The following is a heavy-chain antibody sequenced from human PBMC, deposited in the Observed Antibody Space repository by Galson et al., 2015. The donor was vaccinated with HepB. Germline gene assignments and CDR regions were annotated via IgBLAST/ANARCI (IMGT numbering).Heavy chain of an antibody. CDR1: GFTFDDYA. V-gene: IGHV3-9*01. D-gene: IGHD6-19*01. J-gene: IGHJ4*02. CDR2: ISWNSGSI. Sequence: SLRLSCAASGFTFDDYAMHWIRQAPGKGLEWVSGISWNSGSIGYADSVKGRFTISRDNAKNSLYLQMNSLRAEDTALYYCAKDFRSGVAAYYFDYWGQGTLVTVSS. CDR3: AKDFRSGVAAYYFDY.